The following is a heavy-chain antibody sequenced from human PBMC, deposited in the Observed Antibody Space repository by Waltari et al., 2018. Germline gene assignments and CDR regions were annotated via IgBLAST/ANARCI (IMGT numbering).Heavy chain of an antibody. CDR1: GFLYNDYW. V-gene: IGHV3-74*03. CDR3: TRNPGY. Sequence: EVQLVESGGGLVQPGGSLRLSCAVSGFLYNDYWLDWVRQAPGQGLVWVARMKSDGTNIKYADSVRGRFTISRDSAKNTFYLQMNSLRVEDTAVYYCTRNPGYWGQGTLVTVAS. CDR2: MKSDGTNI. D-gene: IGHD2-15*01. J-gene: IGHJ4*02.